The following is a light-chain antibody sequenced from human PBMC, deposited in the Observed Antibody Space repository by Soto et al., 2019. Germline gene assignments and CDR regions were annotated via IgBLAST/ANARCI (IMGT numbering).Light chain of an antibody. Sequence: EIVLTQSPATLSLSPGERATLSCRASQSVSSYLAWYQQKPGQAPSLLIYDASNRATGIPARFSGSGSGTDFTLTISSLQPEDFATYYCQQSYSTLTFGGGTKVDIK. J-gene: IGKJ4*01. CDR1: QSVSSY. CDR3: QQSYSTLT. V-gene: IGKV3-11*01. CDR2: DAS.